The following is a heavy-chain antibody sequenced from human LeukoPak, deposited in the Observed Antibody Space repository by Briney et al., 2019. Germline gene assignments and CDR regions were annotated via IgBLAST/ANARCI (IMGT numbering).Heavy chain of an antibody. D-gene: IGHD3-3*01. Sequence: KSSETLSLTCTVSGGSISSSSYYWGWIRQPPGKGLEWIGSIYYSGSTYYNPSLKSRVTISVDTSKNQFPLKLSSVTAADTAVYYCARMGSILEWGSPWFDPWGQGTLATVSS. CDR1: GGSISSSSYY. CDR3: ARMGSILEWGSPWFDP. CDR2: IYYSGST. J-gene: IGHJ5*02. V-gene: IGHV4-39*06.